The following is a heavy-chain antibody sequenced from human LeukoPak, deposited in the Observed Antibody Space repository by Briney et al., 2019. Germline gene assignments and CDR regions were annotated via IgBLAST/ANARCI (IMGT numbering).Heavy chain of an antibody. CDR3: AKGSYYDSSGSFYFDY. CDR1: GFTFSSYA. CDR2: ISGSGDNT. V-gene: IGHV3-23*01. Sequence: GRSLRLSCEAFGFTFSSYAMSWVRQAPGKGLEWVSGISGSGDNTYYADSVKGRFTISRDNSKNTLYVQVNSLETEDTAAYYCAKGSYYDSSGSFYFDYWGQGTLVTVSS. J-gene: IGHJ4*02. D-gene: IGHD3-22*01.